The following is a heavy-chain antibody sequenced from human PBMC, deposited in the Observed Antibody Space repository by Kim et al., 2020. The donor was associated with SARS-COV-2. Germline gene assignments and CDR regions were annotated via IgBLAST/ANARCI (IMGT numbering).Heavy chain of an antibody. CDR3: SIGPHDHYSYFDL. V-gene: IGHV3-53*04. CDR2: IYGGHTT. D-gene: IGHD1-1*01. Sequence: GGSLRLSCAASGFTVSNDYMSWVRQAPGKGLEWVSVIYGGHTTYYADSVKGRFTISRHNSENTLYLQMDNLRPEDTAVYYCSIGPHDHYSYFDLWGRGTL. CDR1: GFTVSNDY. J-gene: IGHJ2*01.